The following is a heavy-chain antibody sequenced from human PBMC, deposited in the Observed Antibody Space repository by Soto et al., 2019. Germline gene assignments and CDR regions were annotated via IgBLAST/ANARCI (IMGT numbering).Heavy chain of an antibody. CDR2: ISGSGGST. V-gene: IGHV3-23*01. J-gene: IGHJ4*02. CDR1: GFTFSSYA. Sequence: GGSLRLSCAASGFTFSSYAMSWVRQAPGKGLEWVSAISGSGGSTYYADSVKGRFTISRDNSKNTLYLQMNSLRAEDTAVYYCAKEKKPVVVVTAIFFGYDYWGQGTLVTVSS. D-gene: IGHD2-21*02. CDR3: AKEKKPVVVVTAIFFGYDY.